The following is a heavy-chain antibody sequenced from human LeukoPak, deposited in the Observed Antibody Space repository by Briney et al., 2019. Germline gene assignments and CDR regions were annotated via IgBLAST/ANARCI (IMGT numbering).Heavy chain of an antibody. J-gene: IGHJ4*02. Sequence: ASVKVSCKASGGTFSSYAISWVRQAPGQGLEWMGGIIPIFGTANYAQKFQGRVTITADESTSTAYMELSSLRSEDTAVYYCARQSRVGLDYYDSSGYPGDDYWGQGTLVTVSS. CDR3: ARQSRVGLDYYDSSGYPGDDY. V-gene: IGHV1-69*01. CDR1: GGTFSSYA. CDR2: IIPIFGTA. D-gene: IGHD3-22*01.